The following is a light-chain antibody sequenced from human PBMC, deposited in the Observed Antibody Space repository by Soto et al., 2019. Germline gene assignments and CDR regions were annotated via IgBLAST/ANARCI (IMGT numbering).Light chain of an antibody. CDR3: CSYAGSSIWV. CDR2: DVT. J-gene: IGLJ3*02. CDR1: SGDIGSYYL. Sequence: QSALTQPASVSGSPGQSITISCTGTSGDIGSYYLVSWYQQHPGKAPRLIIYDVTKRPSGVSDRFSGSKSGNTASLTISGLQTEDEADYSCCSYAGSSIWVFGGGTKVTAL. V-gene: IGLV2-23*02.